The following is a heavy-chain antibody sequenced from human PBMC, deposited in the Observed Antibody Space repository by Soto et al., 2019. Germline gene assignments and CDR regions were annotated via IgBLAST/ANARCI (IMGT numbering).Heavy chain of an antibody. CDR2: IYYSGST. CDR3: ARVYSGYDFYYFDY. CDR1: GGSISSYY. Sequence: SETLCLTCTVSGGSISSYYWSWIRQPPGKGLEWIGYIYYSGSTNYNPSLKSRVTISVDTSKNQFSLKLSSVTAADTAVYYCARVYSGYDFYYFDYWGQGTLVTVSS. D-gene: IGHD5-12*01. J-gene: IGHJ4*02. V-gene: IGHV4-59*01.